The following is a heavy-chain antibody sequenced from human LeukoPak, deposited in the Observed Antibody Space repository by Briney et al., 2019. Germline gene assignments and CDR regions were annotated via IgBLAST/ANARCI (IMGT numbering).Heavy chain of an antibody. CDR3: ARANRYDLYFDY. CDR2: IYYSGST. J-gene: IGHJ4*02. V-gene: IGHV4-39*07. CDR1: GGSIRSSSYY. D-gene: IGHD5-12*01. Sequence: SETLSLTCTVSGGSIRSSSYYWGWIRQPPGKGLEWIGSIYYSGSTYHNPSLKSRVTISIDTSKNQFSLKLSSVTAADTAVYYCARANRYDLYFDYWGQGTLVTVSS.